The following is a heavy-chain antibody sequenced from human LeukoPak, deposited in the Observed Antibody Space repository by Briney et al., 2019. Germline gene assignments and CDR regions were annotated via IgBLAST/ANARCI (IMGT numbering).Heavy chain of an antibody. D-gene: IGHD6-19*01. CDR2: IYNDNAAR. Sequence: PGGSLRLSCAVSGFSLSNYGMSWVRQAPGKGLQWVSYIYNDNAARYLDSVRGRFTISRDNAKNSLYLQMNSLRAEDTAVYYCARVYYTPGIAVAGTLGVDYWGQGTLVTVSS. CDR1: GFSLSNYG. J-gene: IGHJ4*02. V-gene: IGHV3-48*01. CDR3: ARVYYTPGIAVAGTLGVDY.